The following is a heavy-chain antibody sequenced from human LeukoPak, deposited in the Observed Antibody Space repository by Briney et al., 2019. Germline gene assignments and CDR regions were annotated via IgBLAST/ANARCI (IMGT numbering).Heavy chain of an antibody. CDR1: GYTFTGYG. V-gene: IGHV1-18*01. D-gene: IGHD5-18*01. J-gene: IGHJ4*02. CDR2: ISAYNGNT. CDR3: AREGYSYGYPYFDY. Sequence: GASVKVSCKASGYTFTGYGISWVRQAPGQGLEWMGWISAYNGNTNYAQKLQGRVTTTTDTSTSTAYMELRSLRSDDTAVYYCAREGYSYGYPYFDYWGQGTLVTVSS.